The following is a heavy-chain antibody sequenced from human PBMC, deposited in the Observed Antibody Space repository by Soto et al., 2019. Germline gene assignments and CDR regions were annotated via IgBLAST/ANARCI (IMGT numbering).Heavy chain of an antibody. V-gene: IGHV1-3*01. Sequence: QVQLVQSGAEVKKPEASVKVSCKASGYTFTSYAMHLVRQAPGQRLEWMGWINAGNGNTKYSQKFQGRVTITRDTSASTAYMELSSLRSEDTAVYYCAASSGYDFFVDYWGQGTLVTVSS. CDR3: AASSGYDFFVDY. CDR1: GYTFTSYA. CDR2: INAGNGNT. D-gene: IGHD5-12*01. J-gene: IGHJ4*02.